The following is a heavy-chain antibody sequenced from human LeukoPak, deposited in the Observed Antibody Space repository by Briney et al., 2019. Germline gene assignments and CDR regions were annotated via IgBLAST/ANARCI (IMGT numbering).Heavy chain of an antibody. J-gene: IGHJ6*02. D-gene: IGHD3-10*01. Sequence: GGSLRLSCAASGFTVSDNYMSWVRQAPGKGLEWVGFIRSKAYGGTTEYAASVKGRFTISRDDSKSIAYLQMNSLKTEDTAVYYCTRALSMVRGIEGPFYYYYGMDVWGQGTTVTVSS. CDR3: TRALSMVRGIEGPFYYYYGMDV. CDR1: GFTVSDNY. CDR2: IRSKAYGGTT. V-gene: IGHV3-49*04.